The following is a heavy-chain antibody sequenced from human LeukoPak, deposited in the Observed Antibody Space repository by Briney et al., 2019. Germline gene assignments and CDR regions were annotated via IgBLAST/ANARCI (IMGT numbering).Heavy chain of an antibody. J-gene: IGHJ5*02. CDR1: GGSISSYY. V-gene: IGHV4-59*01. Sequence: SETLSLTCTVSGGSISSYYWSWIRQPPGKGLEWIGYIYYSGSTNYNPSLKSRVTISVDTSKTQYSLKLSSVTAADAAVYYCARSTHWFDPWGQGTLVTVSS. CDR2: IYYSGST. CDR3: ARSTHWFDP.